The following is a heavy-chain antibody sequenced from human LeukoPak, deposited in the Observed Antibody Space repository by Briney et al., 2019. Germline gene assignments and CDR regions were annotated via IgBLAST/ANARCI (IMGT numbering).Heavy chain of an antibody. CDR2: ISYDGSNK. Sequence: GGSLRLSCAASGLTFSSYAMHWVRQAPGKGLEWVAVISYDGSNKYYADSVKGRFTISRDNSKNTLYLQMNSLRAEDTAVYYCARAGRSTSRNYFDYWGQGTLVTVSS. CDR1: GLTFSSYA. D-gene: IGHD2-2*01. V-gene: IGHV3-30-3*01. J-gene: IGHJ4*02. CDR3: ARAGRSTSRNYFDY.